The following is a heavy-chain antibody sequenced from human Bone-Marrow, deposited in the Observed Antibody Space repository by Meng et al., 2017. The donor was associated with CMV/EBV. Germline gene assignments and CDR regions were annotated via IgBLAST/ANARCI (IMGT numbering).Heavy chain of an antibody. D-gene: IGHD4-17*01. Sequence: LTCAASGFTFSSYAMHWVRQAPGKGLEWVAFISYDGSNKYYADSVKGRFTISRDSSKNTLYLQMHSLRAEDTAVYYCTRDREGGASDCWGQGTLVTVSS. V-gene: IGHV3-30-3*01. CDR1: GFTFSSYA. CDR3: TRDREGGASDC. J-gene: IGHJ4*02. CDR2: ISYDGSNK.